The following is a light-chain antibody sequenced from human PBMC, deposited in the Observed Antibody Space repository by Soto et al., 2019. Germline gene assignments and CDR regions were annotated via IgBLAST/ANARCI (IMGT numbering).Light chain of an antibody. V-gene: IGLV2-23*01. CDR1: SSDVGGYNL. Sequence: QSALTQPASVSGPPGQSITISCTGTSSDVGGYNLVSWYQQHPGKAPKLMIYEGSKRPSGVSNRFSGSKSGNTASLTISGLQAEDEADYYCCSYAGSSTLIFGGGTKLTVL. CDR2: EGS. CDR3: CSYAGSSTLI. J-gene: IGLJ2*01.